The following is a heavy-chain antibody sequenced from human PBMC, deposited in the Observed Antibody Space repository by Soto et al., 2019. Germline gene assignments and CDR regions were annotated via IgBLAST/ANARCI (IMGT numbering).Heavy chain of an antibody. D-gene: IGHD4-17*01. CDR3: AHNSCGDYSDYYYGMDV. CDR1: GFSLSTSGVG. Sequence: QITLKESGPTLVKPTQTLTLTCTFSGFSLSTSGVGVGWIRQPPGKALEWLALIYWDDDKRYSPYLKSRLTITNDTTKNQVVLTVSHIDPVDTATYYCAHNSCGDYSDYYYGMDVWGQGTTFTVSS. V-gene: IGHV2-5*02. CDR2: IYWDDDK. J-gene: IGHJ6*02.